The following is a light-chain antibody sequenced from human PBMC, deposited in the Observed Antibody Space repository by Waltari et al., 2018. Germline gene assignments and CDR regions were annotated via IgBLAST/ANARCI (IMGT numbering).Light chain of an antibody. CDR2: KFS. CDR1: QSLPYSDGNTY. V-gene: IGKV2-30*01. J-gene: IGKJ4*01. CDR3: KVITHWPPSLT. Sequence: DVVMTQSPLSLPVTLGQRASISCRSSQSLPYSDGNTYLNWFHQRPGQSPRRLIYKFSNRDSGVPDRFSGSGSGTDFTLTISRVEAEDVGTYFCKVITHWPPSLTFGGGTKVEIK.